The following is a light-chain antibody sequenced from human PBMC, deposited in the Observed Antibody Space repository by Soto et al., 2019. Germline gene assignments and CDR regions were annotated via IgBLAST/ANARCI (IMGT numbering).Light chain of an antibody. V-gene: IGLV2-14*01. J-gene: IGLJ3*02. CDR3: SSYAGSNTWV. Sequence: QSALTQPASVSGSPGQSIAISCTGTSSDVGIYNYVSWYQQHPGKVPKLIIYEVTNRPSGVSNRFSGSKSGNTASLIISGLQAEDEADYYCSSYAGSNTWVFGGGTKLTVL. CDR1: SSDVGIYNY. CDR2: EVT.